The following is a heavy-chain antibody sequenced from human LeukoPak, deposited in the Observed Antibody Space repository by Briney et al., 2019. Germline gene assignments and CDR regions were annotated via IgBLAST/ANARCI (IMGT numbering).Heavy chain of an antibody. V-gene: IGHV4-59*08. D-gene: IGHD6-13*01. Sequence: SESLSLTCTVSGDSMSSHYWNWIRQPPGKGLEWVGYIHYSGGTIYNPSLESRVTISVDRSRRQFSLKLSSVTAADTAVYYCARVAGMYSSSWYYFDYWGQGTLVTVSS. CDR2: IHYSGGT. J-gene: IGHJ4*02. CDR3: ARVAGMYSSSWYYFDY. CDR1: GDSMSSHY.